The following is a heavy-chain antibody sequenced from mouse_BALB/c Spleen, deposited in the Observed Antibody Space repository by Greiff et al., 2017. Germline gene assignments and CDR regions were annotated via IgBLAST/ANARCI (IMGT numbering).Heavy chain of an antibody. D-gene: IGHD1-2*01. CDR2: IDPADGTT. V-gene: IGHV14-3*02. Sequence: VQLQQSGAELVKPGASVKLSCTASGFNITDTYMHWVKQRPEQGLEWIGRIDPADGTTKYDPKFQGKAPITADTSSNTAYLQLSSLTSEDTAVYYCARYYYGYYFDDWGQGTTLTVSS. CDR1: GFNITDTY. J-gene: IGHJ2*01. CDR3: ARYYYGYYFDD.